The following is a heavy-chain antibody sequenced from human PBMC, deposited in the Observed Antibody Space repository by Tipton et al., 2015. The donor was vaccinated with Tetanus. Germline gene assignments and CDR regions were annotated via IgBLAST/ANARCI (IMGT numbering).Heavy chain of an antibody. J-gene: IGHJ5*02. CDR2: THHSGNT. Sequence: GLVKPSETLSLTCSVSGASISSYYWNWIRQVPGKGLEWIGYTHHSGNTNYNPSLSGRVITSVDTSRNQFSLKLTSVTAADTAVYYCARRLIQNWFAPWGQGTLVTVSS. CDR1: GASISSYY. CDR3: ARRLIQNWFAP. D-gene: IGHD2-8*01. V-gene: IGHV4-59*08.